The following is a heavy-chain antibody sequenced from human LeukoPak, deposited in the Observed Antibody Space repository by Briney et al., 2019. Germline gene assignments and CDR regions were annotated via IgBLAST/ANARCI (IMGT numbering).Heavy chain of an antibody. CDR1: GFTFSDYY. J-gene: IGHJ4*02. CDR3: ARRIGDSSLNYFDY. D-gene: IGHD6-19*01. V-gene: IGHV3-11*01. CDR2: ISSSGNII. Sequence: GGSLRLSCAASGFTFSDYYMSWIRQAPGEGLEWVSYISSSGNIIHYADSVKGRFTMSRDNAKNSLYLQMNSLRAEDTALCYCARRIGDSSLNYFDYWGQGALVTVSS.